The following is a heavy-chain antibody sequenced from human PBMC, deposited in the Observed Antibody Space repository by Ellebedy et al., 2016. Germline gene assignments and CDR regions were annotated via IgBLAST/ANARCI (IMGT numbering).Heavy chain of an antibody. Sequence: SETLSLTXTVFGGSINNYYWGWIRQTPRKGLEWIGSIYSGGSANYNPSLNSRVTISLDTSKKQFSLKLSSVTAADTAVYYCVRDAGDFGYPNWINTWGQGILITVSS. D-gene: IGHD5-18*01. V-gene: IGHV4-59*01. CDR2: IYSGGSA. CDR1: GGSINNYY. CDR3: VRDAGDFGYPNWINT. J-gene: IGHJ5*02.